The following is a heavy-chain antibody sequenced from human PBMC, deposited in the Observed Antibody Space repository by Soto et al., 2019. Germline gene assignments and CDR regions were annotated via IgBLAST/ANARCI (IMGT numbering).Heavy chain of an antibody. CDR2: ITSSGRTI. CDR3: AREGKGWFDP. J-gene: IGHJ5*02. CDR1: GFTFSSYE. D-gene: IGHD3-10*01. V-gene: IGHV3-48*03. Sequence: GGSLRLSCAASGFTFSSYEMNWVRQSPGKGLEWVSYITSSGRTIYYADSVKGRFTISRDNAKNSLYLQMNSLRAEDTAVYYCAREGKGWFDPWGQGTLVTVSS.